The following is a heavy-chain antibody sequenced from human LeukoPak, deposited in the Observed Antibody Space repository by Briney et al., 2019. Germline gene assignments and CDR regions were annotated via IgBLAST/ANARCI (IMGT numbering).Heavy chain of an antibody. V-gene: IGHV3-30*18. Sequence: GGSLRLSCAASGFTFSHYAMHWVRQAPGKGLEWVAVISYDGSNKYYADSVKGRFTISRDNSKNTLYLQMNSLRAEDTAVYYCAKDAYYDYVWGSPHGHYFDYWGQGTLVTVSS. CDR2: ISYDGSNK. J-gene: IGHJ4*02. D-gene: IGHD3-16*01. CDR1: GFTFSHYA. CDR3: AKDAYYDYVWGSPHGHYFDY.